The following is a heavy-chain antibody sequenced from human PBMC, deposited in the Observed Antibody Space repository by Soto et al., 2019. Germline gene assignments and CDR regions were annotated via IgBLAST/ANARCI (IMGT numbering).Heavy chain of an antibody. J-gene: IGHJ6*02. D-gene: IGHD3-10*01. CDR1: GASLSDNY. CDR3: ARAGGLYGSGSYGRMDV. CDR2: INHSGNT. V-gene: IGHV4-34*01. Sequence: SETLSLTCAVYGASLSDNYCNWLRQPPGKGLEWIGEINHSGNTNYNPSLRSRVTISIDTSKNQFSVKLSSVTAADTAVYYCARAGGLYGSGSYGRMDVWGQGTTVTVSS.